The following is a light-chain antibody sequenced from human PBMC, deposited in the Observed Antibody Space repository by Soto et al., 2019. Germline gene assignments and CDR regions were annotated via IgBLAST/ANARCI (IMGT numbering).Light chain of an antibody. CDR1: QSFRGL. J-gene: IGKJ5*01. CDR3: QQRHMWPIT. CDR2: DAY. Sequence: EVVLTQSPFTVSLSPVERXTXAXXASQSFRGLLAWYQQKPGQAPRLLIYDAYNRATGIPPRFSGSGSGTDFTLTISSLEPEDSAVYYCQQRHMWPITFGQGTRLEI. V-gene: IGKV3-11*01.